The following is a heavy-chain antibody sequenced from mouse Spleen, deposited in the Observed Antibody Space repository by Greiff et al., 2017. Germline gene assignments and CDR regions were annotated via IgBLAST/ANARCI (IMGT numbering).Heavy chain of an antibody. D-gene: IGHD3-1*01. J-gene: IGHJ3*01. Sequence: VQLQQSGAELVRPGASVTLSCKASGYTFTDYEMHWVKQTPVHGLEWIGAIDPETGGTAYNQKFKGKAILTADKSSSTAYMELRSLTSEDSAVYYCPPELGLPFAYWGQGTLVTVSA. CDR2: IDPETGGT. CDR3: PPELGLPFAY. V-gene: IGHV1-15*01. CDR1: GYTFTDYE.